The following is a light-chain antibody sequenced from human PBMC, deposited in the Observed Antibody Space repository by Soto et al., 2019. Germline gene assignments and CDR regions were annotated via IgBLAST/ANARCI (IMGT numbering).Light chain of an antibody. CDR3: QQSYSTPA. J-gene: IGKJ3*01. V-gene: IGKV1-39*01. CDR2: AAS. CDR1: QSISSY. Sequence: DIQMTQSPSSLSASVGDRVTITCRASQSISSYLNWYQQKPRKAPKLLIYAASSLQSGVPSRFSGSGSGTNFTLTISRLQPEDFATYYCQQSYSTPAFGHGTKVDIK.